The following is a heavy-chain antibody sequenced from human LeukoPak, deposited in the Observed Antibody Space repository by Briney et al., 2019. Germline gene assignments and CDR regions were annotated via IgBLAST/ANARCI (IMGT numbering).Heavy chain of an antibody. CDR3: ARGLYCSGGSCRFDY. CDR1: GYSFTSPW. D-gene: IGHD2-15*01. J-gene: IGHJ4*02. V-gene: IGHV5-51*01. CDR2: IYPGDSDT. Sequence: GESLKISCEGSGYSFTSPWIGWVRQMPGKGLEWMGIIYPGDSDTRYSPSFQGQVTISADKSITTAYLQWSSLKASDTAIYYCARGLYCSGGSCRFDYWGQGTLVTVSS.